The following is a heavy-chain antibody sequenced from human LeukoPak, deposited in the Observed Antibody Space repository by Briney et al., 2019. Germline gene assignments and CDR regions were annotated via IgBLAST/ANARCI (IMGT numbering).Heavy chain of an antibody. CDR1: GGSISSGGYY. J-gene: IGHJ6*02. D-gene: IGHD6-13*01. V-gene: IGHV4-31*03. CDR2: IYYSGST. CDR3: ARYSSSWPYYGMDV. Sequence: SQTLSLTCTVSGGSISSGGYYWSWIRQHPGKGLEWIGYIYYSGSTYYNPSLKSRVTISVDTSKNQFSLKLSSVTAADTAVYYCARYSSSWPYYGMDVWGQGTTVTVSS.